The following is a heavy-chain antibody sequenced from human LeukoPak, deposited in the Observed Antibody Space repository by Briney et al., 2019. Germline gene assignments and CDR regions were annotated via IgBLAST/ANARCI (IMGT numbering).Heavy chain of an antibody. CDR3: AGGYGFDY. Sequence: GGSLRLSCAASGFTFSSYWMHWVRQAPGKGLVWVSRINSDGSRINYADFVKGRFTISRDNAKNTLYLQMNSLRAEDTAVYYCAGGYGFDYWGQGTLVTVSS. J-gene: IGHJ4*02. CDR2: INSDGSRI. V-gene: IGHV3-74*01. D-gene: IGHD1-1*01. CDR1: GFTFSSYW.